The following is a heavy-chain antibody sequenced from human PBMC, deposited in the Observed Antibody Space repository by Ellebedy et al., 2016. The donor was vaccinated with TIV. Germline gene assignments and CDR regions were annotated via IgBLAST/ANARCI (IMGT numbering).Heavy chain of an antibody. Sequence: AASVKVSCKASGYSFTNYGISWVRQAPGQGLEWMGWINTYNGNTNIAQKFQGRVTMTTDTSTNTANMEVRRLRSDDTAVYYCAREIGAAPVDFHYWGQGTLVIVSS. D-gene: IGHD2-15*01. CDR1: GYSFTNYG. J-gene: IGHJ1*01. V-gene: IGHV1-18*04. CDR2: INTYNGNT. CDR3: AREIGAAPVDFHY.